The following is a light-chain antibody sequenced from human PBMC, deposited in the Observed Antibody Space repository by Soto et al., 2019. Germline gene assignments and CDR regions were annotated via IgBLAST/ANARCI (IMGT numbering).Light chain of an antibody. CDR1: QSINTW. V-gene: IGKV1-5*01. J-gene: IGKJ1*01. CDR3: QQYDTDRT. CDR2: GAS. Sequence: DIQMTQSPSTLSASVGDRVTITCRASQSINTWLAWYQQKPGEVPKLLIYGASHLQSGVPSRFSGSGSGTEFTLTISSLQPDDFATYYCQQYDTDRTFGQGTRWIS.